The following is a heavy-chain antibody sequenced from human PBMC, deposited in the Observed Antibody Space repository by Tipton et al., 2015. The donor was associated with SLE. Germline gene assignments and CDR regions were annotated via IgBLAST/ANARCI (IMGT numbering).Heavy chain of an antibody. D-gene: IGHD3/OR15-3a*01. Sequence: TLSLTCTVSGCSISSYYWSWIRQPPGKGLEWIGYIYYSGSTNYNPSLKSRVTISVDTSKNQFSLKLSSVTAADTAVYYCARGGTGFFDYWGQGTLVTVSS. J-gene: IGHJ4*02. V-gene: IGHV4-59*01. CDR2: IYYSGST. CDR1: GCSISSYY. CDR3: ARGGTGFFDY.